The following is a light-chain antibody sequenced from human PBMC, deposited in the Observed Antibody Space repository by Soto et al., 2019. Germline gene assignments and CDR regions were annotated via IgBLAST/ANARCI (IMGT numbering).Light chain of an antibody. J-gene: IGKJ5*01. V-gene: IGKV3-11*01. CDR2: DAS. CDR3: QQRSNWRIT. CDR1: QSVSSY. Sequence: EIVLTPSPAPPSFSPGERAPLSCRASQSVSSYLAWYQQKPGQAPRLLIYDASNRATGIPARFSGSGSGTDFTLTISSLEPEDFAVYYCQQRSNWRITFGQGTRLEIK.